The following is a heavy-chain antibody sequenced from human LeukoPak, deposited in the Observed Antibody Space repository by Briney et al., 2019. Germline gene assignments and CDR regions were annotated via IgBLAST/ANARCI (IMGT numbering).Heavy chain of an antibody. Sequence: SETLSLTCTVPGGSTSSSSYYWGWIRQPPGKGLEWIGSIFYSGSTYYNPSLKSRVTISVDKSKNQFSLKLSSVTAADTAVYYCACSPGYCSGGSCYPYYFDYWGQGTLVTVSP. V-gene: IGHV4-39*01. J-gene: IGHJ4*02. CDR3: ACSPGYCSGGSCYPYYFDY. D-gene: IGHD2-15*01. CDR2: IFYSGST. CDR1: GGSTSSSSYY.